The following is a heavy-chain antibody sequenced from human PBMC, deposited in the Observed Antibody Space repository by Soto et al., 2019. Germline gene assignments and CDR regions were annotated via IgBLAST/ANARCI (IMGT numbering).Heavy chain of an antibody. V-gene: IGHV3-74*03. D-gene: IGHD6-25*01. CDR3: AREVIAATGTIRWFDP. J-gene: IGHJ5*02. CDR2: INDDGSST. CDR1: GFTFSRHW. Sequence: GSLRLSCAASGFTFSRHWMHWVRQTPGKGPVWVSRINDDGSSTKYADSVKGRFTIARDNAKNTVFLQMSSLRAEDTAVYYCAREVIAATGTIRWFDPWGQGTLDTVSS.